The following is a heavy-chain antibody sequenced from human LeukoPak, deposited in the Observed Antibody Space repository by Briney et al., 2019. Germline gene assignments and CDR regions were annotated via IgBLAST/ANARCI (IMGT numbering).Heavy chain of an antibody. V-gene: IGHV4-30-4*01. CDR1: GGSISSGDYH. J-gene: IGHJ4*02. D-gene: IGHD6-13*01. CDR2: IHDSGST. CDR3: ARGRQGIAAADDY. Sequence: SQTLSLTCTVSGGSISSGDYHWNWIRQSPGKGLEWIGFIHDSGSTYYNPSLKSRVTISVDTSKNQFSLKLSSVTAADTAVYYCARGRQGIAAADDYWGQGTLVTVSS.